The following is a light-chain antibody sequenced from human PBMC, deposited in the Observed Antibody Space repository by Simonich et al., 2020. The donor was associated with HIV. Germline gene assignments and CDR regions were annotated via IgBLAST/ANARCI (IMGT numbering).Light chain of an antibody. CDR2: DAS. J-gene: IGKJ2*01. V-gene: IGKV3D-20*01. Sequence: EIVLTQSPGTLSLSTGERATLSCRASQSVSSRYSAWYQQKPGLAPRLLIYDASSRATGIPDSFSGSGSGTDFTLTISRLEPEDFAVYYCQQYGSSPPYTFGQGTKLEIK. CDR3: QQYGSSPPYT. CDR1: QSVSSRY.